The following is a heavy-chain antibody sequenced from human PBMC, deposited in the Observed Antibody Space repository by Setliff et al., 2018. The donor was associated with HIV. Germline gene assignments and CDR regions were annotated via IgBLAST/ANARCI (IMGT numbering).Heavy chain of an antibody. CDR3: ASRDTSRYFDDY. CDR2: IHYSGST. Sequence: SETLSLTCSVSGDSISSGGHYWSWIRQSPGKGLEWIGYIHYSGSTYFNPSLKSRVSISTDTSKNQFSLKLTSVTAAGTAVYYCASRDTSRYFDDYWGQGTLVTVSS. V-gene: IGHV4-30-4*08. CDR1: GDSISSGGHY. J-gene: IGHJ4*02. D-gene: IGHD3-22*01.